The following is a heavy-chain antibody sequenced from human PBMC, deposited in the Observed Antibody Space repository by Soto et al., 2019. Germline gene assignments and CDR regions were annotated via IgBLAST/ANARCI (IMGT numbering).Heavy chain of an antibody. D-gene: IGHD2-21*02. J-gene: IGHJ5*02. CDR1: GYSISSGDYY. CDR3: ARDTPSGDLNWFDP. V-gene: IGHV4-30-4*01. Sequence: PSETLSLTCTVSGYSISSGDYYWSWIRQPPGKGLEWIGYIYYSGSTYYNPSLKSRVTISVDTSKNQFSLKLSSVTAADTAVYYCARDTPSGDLNWFDPWGQGTLVTVSS. CDR2: IYYSGST.